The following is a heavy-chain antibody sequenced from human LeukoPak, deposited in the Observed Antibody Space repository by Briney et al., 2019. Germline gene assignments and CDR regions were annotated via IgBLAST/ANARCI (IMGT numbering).Heavy chain of an antibody. V-gene: IGHV3-49*03. CDR1: GFTFGAYG. Sequence: GGSLRLSCTASGFTFGAYGISWFRQAPGKGLEWVGFIRSKTYGGTTEYAASVKGRFIISRDDSKSIAYLQMNSLKTEDTAIYYCPRGTYAFDYWGQGTLVTVSS. CDR2: IRSKTYGGTT. J-gene: IGHJ4*02. CDR3: PRGTYAFDY. D-gene: IGHD2-2*01.